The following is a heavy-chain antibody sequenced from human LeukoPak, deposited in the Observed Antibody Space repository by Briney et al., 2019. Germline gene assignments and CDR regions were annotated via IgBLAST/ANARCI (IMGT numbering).Heavy chain of an antibody. Sequence: PGGSLRLSCAASGIIFSNYWMHWVRQAPEKGLGWVSRINRDGSSTSYADSVKGRFTISRDNAKNTLYLQMNSLRAEDTAVYYCARGGGYSYGSFDYWGQGTLVTVSS. CDR2: INRDGSST. V-gene: IGHV3-74*01. CDR1: GIIFSNYW. D-gene: IGHD5-18*01. CDR3: ARGGGYSYGSFDY. J-gene: IGHJ4*02.